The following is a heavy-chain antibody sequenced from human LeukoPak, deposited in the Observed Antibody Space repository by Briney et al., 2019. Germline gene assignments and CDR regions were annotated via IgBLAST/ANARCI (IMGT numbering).Heavy chain of an antibody. CDR1: GYTFTSYG. CDR3: AGGGGGGFGQLLWVDS. V-gene: IGHV1-18*01. D-gene: IGHD3-10*01. Sequence: ASVKVSCKASGYTFTSYGISWVRQAPGQGLEWMGWISAYNGDTNYARMFQGRVTMTRDTSISRAYMELNRLISDDTAVYYCAGGGGGGFGQLLWVDSWGQGTLVSVSS. CDR2: ISAYNGDT. J-gene: IGHJ4*02.